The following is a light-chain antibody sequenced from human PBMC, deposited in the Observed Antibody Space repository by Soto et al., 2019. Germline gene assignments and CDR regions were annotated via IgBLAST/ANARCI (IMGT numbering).Light chain of an antibody. J-gene: IGKJ4*01. Sequence: EIVLTQSPATLPLSPGERATLSCRASQSVSSYLAWYQQKPGQAPRLLIYDASNRATGIPARFIGSGSGTDFTLTIRSLEPEECAVDHAQRRSNWPHLFGGGNKVAIK. CDR3: QRRSNWPHL. V-gene: IGKV3-11*01. CDR2: DAS. CDR1: QSVSSY.